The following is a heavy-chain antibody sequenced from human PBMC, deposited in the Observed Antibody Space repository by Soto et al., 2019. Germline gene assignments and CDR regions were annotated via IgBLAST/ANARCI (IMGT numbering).Heavy chain of an antibody. CDR3: ARDLGYCRSGTCYREWFDP. CDR1: GYTFTTHG. J-gene: IGHJ5*02. V-gene: IGHV1-18*01. CDR2: VSGDNGHT. D-gene: IGHD2-15*01. Sequence: QVQLVQSGAEVKKPGASVKVSFKASGYTFTTHGITWVRQAPGQGLEWMGWVSGDNGHTNYAESLQGRVTMTTDTSTNTAYMELRSIRSDDTAVYYCARDLGYCRSGTCYREWFDPWGQGTRVTVSS.